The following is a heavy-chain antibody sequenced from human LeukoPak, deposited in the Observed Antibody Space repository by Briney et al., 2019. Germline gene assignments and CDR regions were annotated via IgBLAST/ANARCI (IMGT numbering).Heavy chain of an antibody. V-gene: IGHV4-59*01. CDR3: ARDAYGDYEPYYYYGMDV. CDR2: IYYSGST. Sequence: PSETLSLTCTVSGGSISSYYWSWIRQPPGKGLEWIGYIYYSGSTNYNPSLKSRVTISVDTSKNQFSLKLSSVTAADTAVYYCARDAYGDYEPYYYYGMDVWGQGTTVTVSS. D-gene: IGHD4-17*01. CDR1: GGSISSYY. J-gene: IGHJ6*02.